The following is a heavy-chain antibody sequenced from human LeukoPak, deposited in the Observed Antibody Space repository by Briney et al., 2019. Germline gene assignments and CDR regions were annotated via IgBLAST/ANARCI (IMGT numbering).Heavy chain of an antibody. CDR2: ISSSSSYI. CDR3: ARAVGRYCSGGSCSVGYGMDV. D-gene: IGHD2-15*01. Sequence: PGGSLRLFCAASEFTFSSYSMNWVRQAPGKGLEWVSSISSSSSYIYYADSVKGRFTISRDNAKNSLYLQMNSLRAEDTAVYYCARAVGRYCSGGSCSVGYGMDVWGQGTTVTVSS. CDR1: EFTFSSYS. J-gene: IGHJ6*02. V-gene: IGHV3-21*01.